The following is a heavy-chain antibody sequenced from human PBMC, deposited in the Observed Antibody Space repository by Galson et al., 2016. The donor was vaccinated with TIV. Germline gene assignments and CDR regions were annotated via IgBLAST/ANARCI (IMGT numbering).Heavy chain of an antibody. CDR2: IKSKTESGAT. CDR3: ATHRTFGDSQDPPYNVYGLDV. Sequence: SLRLSCAPSGFTFDYAWMSWVRQAPGKGLEWVGRIKSKTESGATDYAAPVKGRFTITRDESKNTLYLQMNSLKEEDTAVYYCATHRTFGDSQDPPYNVYGLDVWGQGTPVTVSS. J-gene: IGHJ6*02. V-gene: IGHV3-15*01. D-gene: IGHD4-17*01. CDR1: GFTFDYAW.